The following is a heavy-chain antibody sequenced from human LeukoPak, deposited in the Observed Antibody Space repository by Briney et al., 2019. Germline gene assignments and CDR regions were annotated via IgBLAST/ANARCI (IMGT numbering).Heavy chain of an antibody. CDR3: ARSLGYGPDYYYYYGMDI. Sequence: GGSLRLSCEPSDFTVSGNYMTWVRQAPGKGLEWVSVIYSGGRTYYADSVKGRFTISRNNSKNTLYLQMNSLSAEDTAVYYCARSLGYGPDYYYYYGMDIWGQGTRSPSP. J-gene: IGHJ6*02. CDR2: IYSGGRT. V-gene: IGHV3-53*04. CDR1: DFTVSGNY. D-gene: IGHD2-15*01.